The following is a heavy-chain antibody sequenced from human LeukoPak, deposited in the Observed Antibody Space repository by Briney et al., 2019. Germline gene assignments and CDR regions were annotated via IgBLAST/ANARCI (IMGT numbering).Heavy chain of an antibody. CDR3: ARNIAAAGIDY. J-gene: IGHJ4*02. D-gene: IGHD6-13*01. V-gene: IGHV3-23*01. Sequence: PGGSLRLSCVASGFTFTSYGMSWVRQAPGKRLEWVSGISGSGDATYYADSVKGRFTISRDNSKNTLYLQMNSLRAEDTAVYYCARNIAAAGIDYWGQGTLVTVSS. CDR1: GFTFTSYG. CDR2: ISGSGDAT.